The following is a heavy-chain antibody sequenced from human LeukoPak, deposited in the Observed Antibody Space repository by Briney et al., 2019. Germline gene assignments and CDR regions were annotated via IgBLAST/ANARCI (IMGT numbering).Heavy chain of an antibody. V-gene: IGHV3-23*01. CDR3: AKVPHYDYVWGSYRQYFDY. D-gene: IGHD3-16*02. Sequence: GGSLRLSCAASGFTYSSYAMSWVRQPPGKGLEWVSAISGSGGSTYYADSVKGRFTISRDNSKNTLYLQMNSLRAEDTAVYYCAKVPHYDYVWGSYRQYFDYWGQGTLVTVSS. CDR1: GFTYSSYA. CDR2: ISGSGGST. J-gene: IGHJ4*02.